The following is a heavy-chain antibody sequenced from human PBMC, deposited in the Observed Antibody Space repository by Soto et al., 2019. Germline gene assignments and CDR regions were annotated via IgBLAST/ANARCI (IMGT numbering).Heavy chain of an antibody. D-gene: IGHD4-17*01. V-gene: IGHV3-33*01. J-gene: IGHJ3*02. CDR2: IWYDGSNK. CDR3: ARDYFAVTTNDAFDI. Sequence: QVQLVESGGGVVQPGRSLRLSCAASGFTFSSYGMHWVRQAPGKGLEWVAVIWYDGSNKYYADSVKGRFTISRDNSKNTLYLQMNSLRAEDTAVYYCARDYFAVTTNDAFDIWGQGKMVTVSS. CDR1: GFTFSSYG.